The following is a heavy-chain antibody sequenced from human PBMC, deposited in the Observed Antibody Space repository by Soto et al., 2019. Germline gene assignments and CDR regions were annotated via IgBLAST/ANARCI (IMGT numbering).Heavy chain of an antibody. Sequence: ASVKVSCKASGYTFTGYCMHWVRQAPGQGLEWMGWINPNSGGTNYAQKFQGWVTMTRDTSISTAYMELSRLRSDDTAVYYCAREPHLWPRVGPYGMDAWGQGTTATVSS. CDR3: AREPHLWPRVGPYGMDA. D-gene: IGHD5-18*01. CDR1: GYTFTGYC. CDR2: INPNSGGT. J-gene: IGHJ6*02. V-gene: IGHV1-2*04.